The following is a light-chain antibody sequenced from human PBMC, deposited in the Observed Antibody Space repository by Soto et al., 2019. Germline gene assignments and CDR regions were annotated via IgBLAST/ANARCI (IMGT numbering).Light chain of an antibody. Sequence: EIVLTQSPGTLSLSPGERATLSCRASQSVSSSYLAWYQQKPGQAPRLLIYGASSRATGIPDRFCGSGSGTDFTLTISRLEPEDFAVYYCQQYGSSPPDTFGQGTKLEIK. CDR3: QQYGSSPPDT. V-gene: IGKV3-20*01. CDR2: GAS. CDR1: QSVSSSY. J-gene: IGKJ2*01.